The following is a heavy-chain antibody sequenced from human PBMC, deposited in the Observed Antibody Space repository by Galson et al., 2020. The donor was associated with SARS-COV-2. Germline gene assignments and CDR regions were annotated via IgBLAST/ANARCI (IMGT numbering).Heavy chain of an antibody. CDR3: ASPYLAAASFFGAFDI. D-gene: IGHD6-13*01. J-gene: IGHJ3*02. Sequence: GGSLRLSCAGSGFTFSDYEMNWVRHSPGKGLEWVLYISSSGTNIYYADSVMGRFTISRDNAKNSLYLQMTSLRAEDTAIYYCASPYLAAASFFGAFDIWGPGTMVTVSS. CDR1: GFTFSDYE. CDR2: ISSSGTNI. V-gene: IGHV3-48*03.